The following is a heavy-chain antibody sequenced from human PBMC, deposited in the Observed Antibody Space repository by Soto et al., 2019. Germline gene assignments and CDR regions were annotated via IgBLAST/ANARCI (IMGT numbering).Heavy chain of an antibody. CDR3: TTDSYSTIIIVRFDY. CDR1: GLYITNAS. Sequence: GYMRLACGAGGLYITNASIYWEHQAPGKGLEWVGRIKSKTDGGTTDYAEPVKGRFAISRDDSNNMVYLQMNSLKIEDTAVYYCTTDSYSTIIIVRFDYWGHGTLVTVSS. V-gene: IGHV3-15*07. CDR2: IKSKTDGGTT. D-gene: IGHD3-22*01. J-gene: IGHJ4*01.